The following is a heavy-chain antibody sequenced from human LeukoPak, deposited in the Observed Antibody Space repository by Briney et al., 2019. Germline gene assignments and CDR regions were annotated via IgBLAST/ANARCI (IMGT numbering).Heavy chain of an antibody. CDR3: ARGHTEIAFDI. Sequence: SETLSLTCAVSGGSISSGGYSWSWIWQPPGKGLEWIGYIYHSGSTYYNPSLKSRVTISVDRSKNQFSLKLSSVTAADTAVYYCARGHTEIAFDIWGQGTMVTVSS. D-gene: IGHD2-2*02. CDR2: IYHSGST. CDR1: GGSISSGGYS. V-gene: IGHV4-30-2*01. J-gene: IGHJ3*02.